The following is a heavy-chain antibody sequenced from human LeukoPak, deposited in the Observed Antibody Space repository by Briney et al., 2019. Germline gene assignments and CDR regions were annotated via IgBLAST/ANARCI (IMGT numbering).Heavy chain of an antibody. CDR2: ISGSGGST. J-gene: IGHJ4*02. V-gene: IGHV3-23*01. D-gene: IGHD5-18*01. CDR3: AKARGYSYGPFDY. CDR1: GFTFSSYA. Sequence: GGALRLSCAASGFTFSSYAMSWVRQAPGKGLEGVSSISGSGGSTYYADSVKGRFTVSRDNSKNTLYLQMNSLRAEDTAVYYCAKARGYSYGPFDYWGQGTLVTVSS.